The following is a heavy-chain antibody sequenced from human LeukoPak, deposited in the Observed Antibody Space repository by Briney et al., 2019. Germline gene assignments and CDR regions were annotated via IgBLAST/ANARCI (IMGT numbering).Heavy chain of an antibody. D-gene: IGHD2-15*01. CDR3: ARDLNCSGGSCYPHAMDV. CDR1: GYSISSNYY. J-gene: IGHJ6*02. Sequence: SETLSLTCTVSGYSISSNYYWGWIRQPPGKGLEWIGTIYHSGNTYYNSSLKSRVTISVDTSKNQFSLKLSSVTAADTAVYYCARDLNCSGGSCYPHAMDVWGQGTTVTVSS. CDR2: IYHSGNT. V-gene: IGHV4-38-2*02.